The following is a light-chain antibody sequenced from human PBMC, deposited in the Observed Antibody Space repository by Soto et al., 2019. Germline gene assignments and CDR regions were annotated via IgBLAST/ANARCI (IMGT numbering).Light chain of an antibody. Sequence: DIVMTQSPDSLAVSLGERATIKCRSSQSLXYTSNNKNHLAWYQQKPGQSPKVLIYWASTRQTGVPERFSGSGAGTDFTLTISSLQADDVAIYYCQQYFSTPITFGQGTRLEIK. CDR3: QQYFSTPIT. J-gene: IGKJ5*01. CDR2: WAS. CDR1: QSLXYTSNNKNH. V-gene: IGKV4-1*01.